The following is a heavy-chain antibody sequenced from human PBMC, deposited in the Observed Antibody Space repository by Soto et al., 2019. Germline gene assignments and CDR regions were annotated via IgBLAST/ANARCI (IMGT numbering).Heavy chain of an antibody. Sequence: QLQLQESGSGLVRPSKTLSLTCAVSGGSISSGGYSWNWIRQPPGKGLEWIGYIYHSGSTLYNPSLKCRVTISVDKSKNQFSLKLSSVTAADTAVYYCARDQLEGNWFDPWGQGTLVTVSS. J-gene: IGHJ5*02. D-gene: IGHD1-1*01. CDR3: ARDQLEGNWFDP. CDR1: GGSISSGGYS. CDR2: IYHSGST. V-gene: IGHV4-30-2*01.